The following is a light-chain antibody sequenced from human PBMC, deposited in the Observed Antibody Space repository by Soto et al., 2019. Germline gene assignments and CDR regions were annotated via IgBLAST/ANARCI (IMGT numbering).Light chain of an antibody. J-gene: IGKJ5*01. CDR1: QSISSSY. CDR3: QHYQSGHPIT. CDR2: GAS. Sequence: EIVLTQSPGTLSLSPGERATLSCRTSQSISSSYLAWYQQKPGQAPRLLIYGASNRATGIPDRFSGSGSGTDFTLTISRLEPEDFALYYCQHYQSGHPITFGQGTRLEIK. V-gene: IGKV3-20*01.